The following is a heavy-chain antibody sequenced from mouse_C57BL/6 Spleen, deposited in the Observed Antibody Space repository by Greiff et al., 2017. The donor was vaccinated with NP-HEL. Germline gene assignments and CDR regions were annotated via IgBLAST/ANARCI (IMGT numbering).Heavy chain of an antibody. CDR1: GYTFTSYW. D-gene: IGHD1-1*01. J-gene: IGHJ2*01. Sequence: QVQLQQPGTDLVKPGASVKLSCTASGYTFTSYWMHWVTQRPGQGLEWIGNINPSNGGTNYNEKFKSKATLTVDKSSSTAYMQLSSLTSEDSAVYYCARSGGSSLYYFDYWGQGTTLTVSS. CDR3: ARSGGSSLYYFDY. V-gene: IGHV1-53*01. CDR2: INPSNGGT.